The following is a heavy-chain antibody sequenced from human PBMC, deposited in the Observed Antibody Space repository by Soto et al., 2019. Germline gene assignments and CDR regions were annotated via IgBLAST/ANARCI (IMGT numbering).Heavy chain of an antibody. D-gene: IGHD3-10*01. CDR3: ARRGYGLYFDY. V-gene: IGHV3-64*01. CDR1: GFTFSSYA. Sequence: EVQLVESGGGLVQPGGSLRLSCAASGFTFSSYAMQWVRQAPGKGLEYVSAISGNGGSTYYANSVKGRFTISRDNSKNTLYLQMGSLRAEDMAVYYCARRGYGLYFDYWGQGTLVTVSS. CDR2: ISGNGGST. J-gene: IGHJ4*02.